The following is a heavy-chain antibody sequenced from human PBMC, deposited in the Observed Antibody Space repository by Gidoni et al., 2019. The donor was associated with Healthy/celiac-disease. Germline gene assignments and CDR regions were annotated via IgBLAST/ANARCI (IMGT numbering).Heavy chain of an antibody. CDR3: ARTTGPEVHDAFDI. Sequence: QLQLQEAGPGLVKPSETLSITCTVAGGSISSSSYYWGWIRQPPGKGLEWIGSIYYSGSTYYNPSLKSRVTISVDTSKNQFSLKLSSVTAADTAVYYCARTTGPEVHDAFDIWGQGTMVTVSS. V-gene: IGHV4-39*01. CDR2: IYYSGST. D-gene: IGHD3-9*01. J-gene: IGHJ3*02. CDR1: GGSISSSSYY.